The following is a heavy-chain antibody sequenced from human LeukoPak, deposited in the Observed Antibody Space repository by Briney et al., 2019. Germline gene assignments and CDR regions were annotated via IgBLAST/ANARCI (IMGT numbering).Heavy chain of an antibody. J-gene: IGHJ4*02. CDR1: GGTFSSYA. V-gene: IGHV1-69*04. D-gene: IGHD3-10*01. CDR3: ARETSTTPSWFGELFSSAGIDY. Sequence: SVKVSCKASGGTFSSYAISWVRQAPGQGLEWMGRIIPILGIANYAQKFQGRVTITADKSTSTAYMELSSLRSEDTAVYYCARETSTTPSWFGELFSSAGIDYWGQGTLVTVSS. CDR2: IIPILGIA.